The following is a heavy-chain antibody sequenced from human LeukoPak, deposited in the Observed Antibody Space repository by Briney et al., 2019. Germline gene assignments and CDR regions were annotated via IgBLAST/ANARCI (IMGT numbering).Heavy chain of an antibody. Sequence: PSETPSLTCAVYGGSFSGYYWSWIRQPPGKGPEWIGEINHSGSTNYNPSLKSRVTISVGTSKNQFSLKLSSVTAADTAVYYCARGTSIVLMVYAPYYFDYWGQGTLVTVSS. V-gene: IGHV4-34*01. CDR3: ARGTSIVLMVYAPYYFDY. D-gene: IGHD2-8*01. J-gene: IGHJ4*02. CDR2: INHSGST. CDR1: GGSFSGYY.